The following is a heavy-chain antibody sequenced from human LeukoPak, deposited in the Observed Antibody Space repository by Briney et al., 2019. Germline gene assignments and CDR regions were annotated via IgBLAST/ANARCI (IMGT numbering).Heavy chain of an antibody. D-gene: IGHD3-22*01. J-gene: IGHJ4*02. CDR1: GSTFRNAW. Sequence: GGSLRLSCAASGSTFRNAWMTWVRQAPGQGLEWVGRIKSKTDGGTTDYAAPVKVRFTISRDDSKNTLYLQINSLKTEDTALYYCTTTYNYDICGSIVDYWGQGTLVTVSS. CDR3: TTTYNYDICGSIVDY. V-gene: IGHV3-15*01. CDR2: IKSKTDGGTT.